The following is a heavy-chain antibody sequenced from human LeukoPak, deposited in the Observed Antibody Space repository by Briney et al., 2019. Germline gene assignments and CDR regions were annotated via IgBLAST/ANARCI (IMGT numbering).Heavy chain of an antibody. J-gene: IGHJ3*02. D-gene: IGHD3-9*01. Sequence: GGSLRLSCAASGFTFSSYWMHWVRQAPGKGLVWVSRINSDGSSTSYADSVKGRFTISRDNSKNTLYLQMNSLRAEDTAVYYCAKDLYDILTGSFDIWGQGTMVTVSS. CDR2: INSDGSST. CDR1: GFTFSSYW. V-gene: IGHV3-74*01. CDR3: AKDLYDILTGSFDI.